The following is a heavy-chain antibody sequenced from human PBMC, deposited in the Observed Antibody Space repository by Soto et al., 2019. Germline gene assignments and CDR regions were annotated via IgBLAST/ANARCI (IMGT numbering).Heavy chain of an antibody. D-gene: IGHD6-19*01. J-gene: IGHJ6*02. CDR3: AKEQWLAPAHYGMDV. V-gene: IGHV3-30*18. Sequence: LRLSCAASGFTFSSYGMHWVRQAPGKGLEWVAVISYDGSNKYYADSVKGRFTISRDNSKNTLYLQMNSLRAEDTAVYYCAKEQWLAPAHYGMDVWGQGTTVTVSS. CDR1: GFTFSSYG. CDR2: ISYDGSNK.